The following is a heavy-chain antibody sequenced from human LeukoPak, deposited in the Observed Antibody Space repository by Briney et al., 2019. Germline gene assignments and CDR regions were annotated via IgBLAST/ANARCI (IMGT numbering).Heavy chain of an antibody. D-gene: IGHD2-21*02. V-gene: IGHV1-18*01. CDR1: GYTFTSYG. CDR2: ISAYNGNT. CDR3: ARHKTAVSYCGGDCYSEGFDY. Sequence: ASVKVSCKASGYTFTSYGISWVRQAPGQGLEWMGWISAYNGNTNYAQKLQGRVTMTTDTSTSTAYMELRSLRSDDTAVYYSARHKTAVSYCGGDCYSEGFDYWGQGTLVTVSS. J-gene: IGHJ4*02.